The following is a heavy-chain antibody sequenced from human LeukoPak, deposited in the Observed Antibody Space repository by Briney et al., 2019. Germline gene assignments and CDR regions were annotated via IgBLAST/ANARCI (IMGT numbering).Heavy chain of an antibody. CDR3: ARDGGLGYFQH. J-gene: IGHJ1*01. D-gene: IGHD3-16*01. Sequence: PGGSLRLSCAASGFTFSSYGMHWVRQAPGKGLEWVSVIYSGGSTYYADSVKGRFTISRDNSKNTLYLQMNSLRAEDTAVYYCARDGGLGYFQHWGQGTLVTVSS. CDR1: GFTFSSYG. CDR2: IYSGGST. V-gene: IGHV3-66*01.